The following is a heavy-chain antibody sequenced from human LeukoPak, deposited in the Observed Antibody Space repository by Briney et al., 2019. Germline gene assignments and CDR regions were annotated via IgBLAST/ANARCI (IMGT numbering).Heavy chain of an antibody. V-gene: IGHV3-23*01. CDR3: ARSSGYYPNWFDP. Sequence: PGGSLRLSCAASGFTFSSYAMSWVRRAPGKGLEWVSGISGSGVSTYYADSVKGRFTISRDNSKNTLYLQMDSLRAEDTAVYYCARSSGYYPNWFDPWGQGTLVTVSS. CDR2: ISGSGVST. CDR1: GFTFSSYA. D-gene: IGHD3-22*01. J-gene: IGHJ5*02.